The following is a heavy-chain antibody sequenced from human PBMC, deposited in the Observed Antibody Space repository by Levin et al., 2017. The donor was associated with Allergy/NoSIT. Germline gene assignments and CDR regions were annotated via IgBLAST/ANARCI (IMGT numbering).Heavy chain of an antibody. D-gene: IGHD6-19*01. Sequence: GESLKISCAASGFTFSSYGMHWVRQAPGKGLEWVAVISSDGRKKFYADSVEGRFTIPKDNFKNTLDLQMNSLRAEDTVVYYCAKDVYGSGWYPLGNDAFEMWGQGTKVSVSS. CDR3: AKDVYGSGWYPLGNDAFEM. CDR1: GFTFSSYG. CDR2: ISSDGRKK. V-gene: IGHV3-30*18. J-gene: IGHJ3*02.